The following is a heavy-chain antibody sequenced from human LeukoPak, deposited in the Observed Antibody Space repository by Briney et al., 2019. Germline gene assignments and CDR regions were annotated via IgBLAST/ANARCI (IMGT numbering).Heavy chain of an antibody. CDR3: ARVQGITIFGVVRGYYYYYMDV. J-gene: IGHJ6*03. D-gene: IGHD3-3*01. Sequence: SETLSLTCAVYGGSFSGYYWSWIRQPPGKGLEWIGEINHSGSTNYNPSLKSRVTISVDTSKNQFSLKLSSVAAADTAVYYCARVQGITIFGVVRGYYYYYMDVWGKGTTVTVSS. CDR1: GGSFSGYY. CDR2: INHSGST. V-gene: IGHV4-34*01.